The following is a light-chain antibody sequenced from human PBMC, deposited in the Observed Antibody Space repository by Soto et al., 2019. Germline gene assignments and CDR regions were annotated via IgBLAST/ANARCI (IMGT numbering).Light chain of an antibody. CDR1: SSDVGGYNY. CDR3: CSYTSSGVYV. V-gene: IGLV2-14*01. Sequence: ALTQPASVSGSPGQSITISCTGTSSDVGGYNYVSWYQQHPGKAPKLMIYEVSNRPSGVSNRFSGSKSGNTASLTISGLQAEDEADYYCCSYTSSGVYVFXTGTKVTVL. J-gene: IGLJ1*01. CDR2: EVS.